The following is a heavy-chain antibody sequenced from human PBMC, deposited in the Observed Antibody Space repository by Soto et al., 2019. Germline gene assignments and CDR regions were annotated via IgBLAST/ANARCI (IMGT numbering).Heavy chain of an antibody. Sequence: LSLSCAASGFTVSSNYMSWVRQAPGKGLEWVSVIYSGGSTYYADSVKGRFTISRDNSKNTLYLQMNSLRAEDTAVYYCASGYCSGGSCYPYYFDYWGQGILVTVSS. CDR3: ASGYCSGGSCYPYYFDY. CDR1: GFTVSSNY. D-gene: IGHD2-15*01. CDR2: IYSGGST. J-gene: IGHJ4*02. V-gene: IGHV3-53*01.